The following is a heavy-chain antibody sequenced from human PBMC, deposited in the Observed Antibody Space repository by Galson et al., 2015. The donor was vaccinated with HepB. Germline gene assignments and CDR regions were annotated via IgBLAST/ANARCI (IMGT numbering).Heavy chain of an antibody. D-gene: IGHD6-13*01. Sequence: SVKVSCKASGGTFSSYTISWVRQAPGQGLEWMGRIIPILGIANYAQKFQGRVTITADKSTSTAHMELSSLRSEDTAVYYCAQSIAAAGLYNPWNYWGQGTLVTVSS. J-gene: IGHJ4*02. CDR2: IIPILGIA. V-gene: IGHV1-69*02. CDR3: AQSIAAAGLYNPWNY. CDR1: GGTFSSYT.